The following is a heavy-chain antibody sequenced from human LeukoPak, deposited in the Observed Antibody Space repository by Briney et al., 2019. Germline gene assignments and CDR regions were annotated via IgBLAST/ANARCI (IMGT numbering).Heavy chain of an antibody. CDR2: ISSSSTYI. J-gene: IGHJ4*02. Sequence: VKPGGSLRLSCAASGFTFSSYSMNWVRPAPGMGLEWVSSISSSSTYIYYADSVKGRFTISRDNTKNSLYLQMNSLRAEDTAVYYCARFQGAHYWGEGTLVTVSS. D-gene: IGHD4/OR15-4a*01. V-gene: IGHV3-21*01. CDR3: ARFQGAHY. CDR1: GFTFSSYS.